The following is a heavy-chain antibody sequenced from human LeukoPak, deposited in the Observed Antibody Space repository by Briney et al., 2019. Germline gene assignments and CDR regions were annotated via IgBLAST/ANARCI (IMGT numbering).Heavy chain of an antibody. CDR3: ARGASHCSGGSCYTNWYFDL. J-gene: IGHJ2*01. D-gene: IGHD2-15*01. V-gene: IGHV1-18*01. Sequence: ASVKVSCKASGYTFTSYGISWVRQAPGQGLEWMGWISAYNGNTNYAQKLQGRGTMTTDTSTSTAYMELRSLRSDDTAVYYCARGASHCSGGSCYTNWYFDLWGRGTLVTVSS. CDR1: GYTFTSYG. CDR2: ISAYNGNT.